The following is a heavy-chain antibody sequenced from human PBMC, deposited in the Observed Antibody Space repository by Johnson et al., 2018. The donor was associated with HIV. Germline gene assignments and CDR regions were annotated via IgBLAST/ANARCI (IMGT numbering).Heavy chain of an antibody. D-gene: IGHD2-15*01. J-gene: IGHJ3*02. CDR2: IRYDGNNK. CDR1: GFTFSNYG. Sequence: QVQLVESGGGVVQPGGSLRLSCAASGFTFSNYGMHWVRQAPGTGLEWVAFIRYDGNNKSYADSLQGRFTISRDKSKNTLYLQMNSLRAEDTAVYYCAKNRLPDTGDAFDIWGQGTMVTVSS. V-gene: IGHV3-30*02. CDR3: AKNRLPDTGDAFDI.